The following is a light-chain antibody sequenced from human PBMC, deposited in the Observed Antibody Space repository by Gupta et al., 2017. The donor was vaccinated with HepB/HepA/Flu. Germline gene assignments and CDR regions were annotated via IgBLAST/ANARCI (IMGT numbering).Light chain of an antibody. J-gene: IGKJ1*01. CDR3: QQDNYWPPWT. CDR1: QSVSSN. Sequence: EIVMTQSPATLSVSPGERATLSCRASQSVSSNLAWYQQKPGQAPRLLIYGASTRATGIPARFSGSGCGTEFTLTISSRQSEDFAVYYCQQDNYWPPWTFGQGTKVEIK. CDR2: GAS. V-gene: IGKV3-15*01.